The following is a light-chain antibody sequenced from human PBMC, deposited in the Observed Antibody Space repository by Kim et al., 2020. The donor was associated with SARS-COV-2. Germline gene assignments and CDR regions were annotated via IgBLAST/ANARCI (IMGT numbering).Light chain of an antibody. CDR3: QQSYNTPYT. CDR1: QSISSY. J-gene: IGKJ2*01. V-gene: IGKV1-39*01. Sequence: DIQMTQSPSSLSASVGDRVTITCRASQSISSYLNWFHQKPGKAPKLLIYAASNLERGVPSRFSGSGSGTHFTLTINSLQHEDFATYYCQQSYNTPYTFGQGTKLEI. CDR2: AAS.